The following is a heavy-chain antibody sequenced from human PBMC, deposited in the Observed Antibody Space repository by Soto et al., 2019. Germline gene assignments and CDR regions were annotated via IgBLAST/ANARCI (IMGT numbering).Heavy chain of an antibody. D-gene: IGHD3-10*01. CDR2: IYNSGST. CDR1: GDSVSSYY. CDR3: ARSPNYFDGNWFDP. J-gene: IGHJ5*02. Sequence: SETLSLTCIVSGDSVSSYYWGWIRQPPGKGLEWIGYIYNSGSTNYSPSLKSRVTISLDTSKNQFSLKLSSVAAADTAVYYCARSPNYFDGNWFDPWGQGTLVTVSS. V-gene: IGHV4-59*02.